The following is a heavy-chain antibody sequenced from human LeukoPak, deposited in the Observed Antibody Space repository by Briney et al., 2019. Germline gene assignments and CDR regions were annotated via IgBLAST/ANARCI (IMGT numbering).Heavy chain of an antibody. V-gene: IGHV4-59*08. CDR1: GGSISSYY. CDR2: IYYSGST. D-gene: IGHD2-8*02. J-gene: IGHJ4*02. Sequence: SETLSLTCTVSGGSISSYYWSWIRQPPGKGLEWIGYIYYSGSTNYNPSLKSRVTISVDTSKNQFSLHLSSVTAADMAVYYCARHGGVAPFDYWGQGTLVTVSS. CDR3: ARHGGVAPFDY.